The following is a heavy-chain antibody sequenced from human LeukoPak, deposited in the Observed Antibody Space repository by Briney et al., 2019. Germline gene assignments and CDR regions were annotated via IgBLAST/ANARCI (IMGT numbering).Heavy chain of an antibody. Sequence: TSETLSLTCTVSGGSISSYYWSWIRQPPGKGLEWIGYIYYSGSTNYNPSLKSRVTISVDTSKNQFSLKLSSVTAADAAVYYCARVVYRNWFDPWGQGTLVTVSS. J-gene: IGHJ5*02. V-gene: IGHV4-59*01. CDR2: IYYSGST. CDR3: ARVVYRNWFDP. CDR1: GGSISSYY. D-gene: IGHD5/OR15-5a*01.